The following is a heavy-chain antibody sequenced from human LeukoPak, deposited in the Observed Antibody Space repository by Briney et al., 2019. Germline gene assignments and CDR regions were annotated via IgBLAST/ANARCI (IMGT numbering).Heavy chain of an antibody. CDR1: GYTFTGYY. J-gene: IGHJ4*02. Sequence: ASVKVSCRASGYTFTGYYMHWVRQAPGQGLEWMGWINPNSGGTSYAQKFQGRVTMTRDTSISTAYMELSRLRSDDTAVYYCAREPSSSWSYFDYWGQGTLVTASS. CDR2: INPNSGGT. V-gene: IGHV1-2*02. D-gene: IGHD6-13*01. CDR3: AREPSSSWSYFDY.